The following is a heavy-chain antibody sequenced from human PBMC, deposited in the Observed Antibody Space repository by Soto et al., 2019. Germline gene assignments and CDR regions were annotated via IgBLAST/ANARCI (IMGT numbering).Heavy chain of an antibody. J-gene: IGHJ3*02. Sequence: PGESLKISCKGSEYYFSDYWISWVRQMPGKGLEWMGIIYPGDSDARYSPSFAGQVTISVDKSITTAYLHWSSLEASDSAVYYCARQGDMAATPADAFDIWGQGTLVTVSS. V-gene: IGHV5-51*01. CDR2: IYPGDSDA. CDR1: EYYFSDYW. D-gene: IGHD6-19*01. CDR3: ARQGDMAATPADAFDI.